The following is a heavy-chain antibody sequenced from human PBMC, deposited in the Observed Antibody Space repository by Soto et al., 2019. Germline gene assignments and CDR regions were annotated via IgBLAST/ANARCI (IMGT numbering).Heavy chain of an antibody. CDR1: GYTFTSTW. J-gene: IGHJ4*02. CDR2: INPYGGAA. V-gene: IGHV1-46*01. CDR3: ARGPATAPDAY. D-gene: IGHD2-2*01. Sequence: ASVKVSCKASGYTFTSTWMHWVRQAPGQGLEWMGIINPYGGAATYAEKFQGRVTMTRDTSTATDYMELSSLRSEDTAVYYCARGPATAPDAYWGLGTLVTVSS.